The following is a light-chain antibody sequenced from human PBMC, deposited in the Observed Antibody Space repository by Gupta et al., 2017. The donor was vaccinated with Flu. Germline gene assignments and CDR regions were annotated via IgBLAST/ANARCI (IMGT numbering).Light chain of an antibody. J-gene: IGLJ1*01. V-gene: IGLV1-44*01. CDR3: AAWDDSLNGHYV. CDR1: SSNIGSNN. CDR2: GNS. Sequence: QSVLAQPPSASATPGQRVTISCSGSSSNIGSNNVNWYQQVPGTAPKLLIYGNSQRPSGVPDRFSGSKSGTPASLAISGLQSEDEADYYCAAWDDSLNGHYVFGTGTKVTAL.